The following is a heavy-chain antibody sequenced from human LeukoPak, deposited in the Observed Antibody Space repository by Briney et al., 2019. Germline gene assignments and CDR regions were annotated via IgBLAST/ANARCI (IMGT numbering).Heavy chain of an antibody. V-gene: IGHV3-30*02. D-gene: IGHD6-19*01. CDR2: IRPDGSNK. CDR3: ARDPGYSNGWVFDY. CDR1: GFTFSNYG. Sequence: PGGSLRLSCAASGFTFSNYGMHWVRQAPGKGLDWAAFIRPDGSNKYYADSVKGRFTFSRDNSKNTLFLEMNNLRADDTAVYFCARDPGYSNGWVFDYWGQGALVTVSS. J-gene: IGHJ4*02.